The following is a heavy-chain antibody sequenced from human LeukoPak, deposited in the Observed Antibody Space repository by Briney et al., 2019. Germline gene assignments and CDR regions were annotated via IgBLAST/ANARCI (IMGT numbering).Heavy chain of an antibody. CDR2: INSDGSST. Sequence: PGGPLRLSCAASGFTFSSYWMHWVRQAPGKGLVWVSRINSDGSSTSYADSVKGRFTISRDNAKNTLYLQMNSLRAEDTAVYYCARDPCRGGSCYVGGFDYWGQGTLVTVSS. V-gene: IGHV3-74*01. CDR1: GFTFSSYW. D-gene: IGHD2-15*01. J-gene: IGHJ4*02. CDR3: ARDPCRGGSCYVGGFDY.